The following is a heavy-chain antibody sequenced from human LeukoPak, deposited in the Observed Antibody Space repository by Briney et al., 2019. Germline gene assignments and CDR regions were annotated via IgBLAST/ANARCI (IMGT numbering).Heavy chain of an antibody. CDR3: ANTYDILTGYWYYFDY. CDR1: GFTFSDYY. J-gene: IGHJ4*02. CDR2: ISDTSSHT. V-gene: IGHV3-11*03. Sequence: GGSLRLSCAASGFTFSDYYMNWIRQAPGKGLEWLSYISDTSSHTNYADSVKGRFTVSRDNAKNSLYLQMNSLRAEDTAVYYCANTYDILTGYWYYFDYWGQGTLVTVSS. D-gene: IGHD3-9*01.